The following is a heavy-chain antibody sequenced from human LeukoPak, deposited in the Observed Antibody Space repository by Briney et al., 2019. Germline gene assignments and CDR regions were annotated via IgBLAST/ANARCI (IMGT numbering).Heavy chain of an antibody. D-gene: IGHD3-22*01. J-gene: IGHJ4*02. CDR1: GFPFSSYG. Sequence: PGGSLRLSCVASGFPFSSYGMHWVRQAPGKGLEWVSVVYSGGSTYYADSVKGRFTISRDNSKNTLYLQINSLRADDTAVYYCARDPDYNDSAWGQGTLVTVSS. CDR2: VYSGGST. CDR3: ARDPDYNDSA. V-gene: IGHV3-53*01.